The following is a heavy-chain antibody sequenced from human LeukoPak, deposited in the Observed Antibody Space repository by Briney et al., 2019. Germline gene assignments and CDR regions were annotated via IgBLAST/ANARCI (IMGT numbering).Heavy chain of an antibody. D-gene: IGHD3-3*01. J-gene: IGHJ4*02. V-gene: IGHV3-48*03. Sequence: GGSLRLSCAASGFTFSSYEMNWVRQAPGKGLEWVSYISSSGSTIYYADSVKGRFTISRDNSKNTLYLQMNSLRAEDTAVYYCAKGEPEWLLPGAFDYWGQGTLVTVSS. CDR3: AKGEPEWLLPGAFDY. CDR1: GFTFSSYE. CDR2: ISSSGSTI.